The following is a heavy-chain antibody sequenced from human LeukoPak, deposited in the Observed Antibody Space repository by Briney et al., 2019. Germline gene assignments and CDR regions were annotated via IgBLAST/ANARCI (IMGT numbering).Heavy chain of an antibody. D-gene: IGHD5-18*01. CDR3: MRDTYPPQLIDY. Sequence: GGSLRLSCAASGFTFSIYAMNWVRRAPGKGLEWVFYINSDSDDIHYADSMKGRFTISRNIAKNSLYLQINRLRPEDTAVTYSMRDTYPPQLIDYWGQGTLVTVSS. V-gene: IGHV3-21*05. CDR1: GFTFSIYA. CDR2: INSDSDDI. J-gene: IGHJ4*02.